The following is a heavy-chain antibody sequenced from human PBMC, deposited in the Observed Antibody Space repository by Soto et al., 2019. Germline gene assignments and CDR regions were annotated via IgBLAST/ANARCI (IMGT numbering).Heavy chain of an antibody. V-gene: IGHV4-59*01. CDR3: ARSPGNYLGRFDA. D-gene: IGHD1-7*01. J-gene: IGHJ5*02. Sequence: SEDLSLSCTVSGDSTTNYCWHWIRHPPGKGLEWIGYVYFSGATIYNPSLRSRVTISADTSSNQFSLKLNSVSAADTAVYYCARSPGNYLGRFDAWGQGTPVTVSS. CDR2: VYFSGAT. CDR1: GDSTTNYC.